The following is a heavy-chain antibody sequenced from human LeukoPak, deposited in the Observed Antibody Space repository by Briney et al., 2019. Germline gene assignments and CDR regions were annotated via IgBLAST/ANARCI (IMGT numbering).Heavy chain of an antibody. CDR1: GGSICGGNYF. V-gene: IGHV4-61*03. CDR3: ARYRNEALFAFDI. Sequence: PSETLSLTCTVPGGSICGGNYFWSWIRQPPGRGLDWNGYIYYSGSANYNPSLKSRVTISVDTSKNHFPLKLSSVTAADTAVYYCARYRNEALFAFDIWGQGTMVTVSS. CDR2: IYYSGSA. D-gene: IGHD1-14*01. J-gene: IGHJ3*02.